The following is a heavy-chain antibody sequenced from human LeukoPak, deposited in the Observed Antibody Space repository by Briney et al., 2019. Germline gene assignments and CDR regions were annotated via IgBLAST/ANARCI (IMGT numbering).Heavy chain of an antibody. Sequence: ASVKVSCKASGGTFSSYAISWVRQAPGQGLEWMGGIIPIFGTANYAQKFQGRVTITADESTSTAYMELSSLRSEDTAVYYCARRELGYCSSTSCYAFDIWGQGTMVAVSS. CDR2: IIPIFGTA. CDR3: ARRELGYCSSTSCYAFDI. V-gene: IGHV1-69*13. J-gene: IGHJ3*02. D-gene: IGHD2-2*01. CDR1: GGTFSSYA.